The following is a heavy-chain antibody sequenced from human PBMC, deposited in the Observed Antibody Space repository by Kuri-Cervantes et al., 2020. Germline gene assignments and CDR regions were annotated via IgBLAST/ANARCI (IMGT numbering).Heavy chain of an antibody. Sequence: ASVKVSCKASGYTFTGYYMHWVRQAPGQGLEWMGWINPNSGGTNYAQKFQGRVTMTRDTSISTAYMELRSLRSDDTAVYYCARMPNLKLGVDYWGQGTLVTVSS. CDR3: ARMPNLKLGVDY. J-gene: IGHJ4*02. CDR1: GYTFTGYY. V-gene: IGHV1-2*02. D-gene: IGHD1-26*01. CDR2: INPNSGGT.